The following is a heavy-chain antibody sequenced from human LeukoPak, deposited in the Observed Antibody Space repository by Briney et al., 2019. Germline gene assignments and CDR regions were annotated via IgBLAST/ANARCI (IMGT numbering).Heavy chain of an antibody. Sequence: SETLSLTCAVSGGSFSGYYWSWIRQPPGKGLEWIGEINHSGSTNYNPSLKSRVTISVDTSKNQFSLNLSSVTAADTAVYYCARGGGYYDSSGSLTMDVWGQGTTVTVSS. J-gene: IGHJ6*02. CDR3: ARGGGYYDSSGSLTMDV. D-gene: IGHD3-22*01. CDR1: GGSFSGYY. V-gene: IGHV4-34*01. CDR2: INHSGST.